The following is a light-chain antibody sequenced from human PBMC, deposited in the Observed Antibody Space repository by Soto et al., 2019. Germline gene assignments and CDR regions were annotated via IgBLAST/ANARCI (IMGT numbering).Light chain of an antibody. Sequence: DLQMTQSPSTLSASVGDRVTITCRASQSISSWLAWYQQKPGTAPKLLIYKASSLQGGVPSRFSGSGSGAEFTLTISSLQPDDFATYYCQQYSNFWTFGQGTKVEIK. CDR1: QSISSW. J-gene: IGKJ1*01. V-gene: IGKV1-5*03. CDR2: KAS. CDR3: QQYSNFWT.